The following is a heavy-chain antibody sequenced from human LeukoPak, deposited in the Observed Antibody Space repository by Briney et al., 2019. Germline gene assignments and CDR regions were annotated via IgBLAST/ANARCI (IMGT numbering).Heavy chain of an antibody. V-gene: IGHV3-23*01. CDR3: AKGGGPYSSSSV. D-gene: IGHD6-6*01. CDR1: GFTFSSYA. Sequence: GSLRLSCAASGFTFSSYAMSWVRQAPGKGLEWVSAISGSGGSTYYADSVKGRFTISRDNSKNTLYLLMNSLRAEDTAVYYCAKGGGPYSSSSVWGQGTLVTVSS. CDR2: ISGSGGST. J-gene: IGHJ4*02.